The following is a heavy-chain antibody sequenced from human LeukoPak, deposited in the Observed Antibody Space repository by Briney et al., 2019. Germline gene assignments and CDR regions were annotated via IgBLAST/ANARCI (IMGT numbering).Heavy chain of an antibody. Sequence: PGGSLRLSCAASGFTFSTYAMNWVRQAPGKGLEWVSGISGMSAGPETTYYAEAVKGRFTISRDNSGNTLFLEMNSLTVEDTAIYYCARDSYFDFWGDVWGQGTTVIVSS. D-gene: IGHD3-3*01. CDR3: ARDSYFDFWGDV. CDR1: GFTFSTYA. J-gene: IGHJ6*02. CDR2: ISGMSAGPETT. V-gene: IGHV3-23*01.